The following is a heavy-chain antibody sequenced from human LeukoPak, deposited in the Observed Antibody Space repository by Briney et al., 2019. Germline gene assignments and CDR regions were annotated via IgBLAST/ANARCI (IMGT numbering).Heavy chain of an antibody. J-gene: IGHJ5*02. CDR3: ARAPSRNWFDP. Sequence: SETLSLTCTVSGGSISSYYWSWIRQPPGKGLEWIGYIYYSGSTNYNPSLKSRVTISVDTSKSQFSLKLSSVTAADTAVYYCARAPSRNWFDPWGQGTLVTVSS. CDR1: GGSISSYY. V-gene: IGHV4-59*01. CDR2: IYYSGST. D-gene: IGHD2-2*01.